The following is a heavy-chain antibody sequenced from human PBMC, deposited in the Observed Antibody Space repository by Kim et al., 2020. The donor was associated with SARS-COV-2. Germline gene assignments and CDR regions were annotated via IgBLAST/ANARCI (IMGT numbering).Heavy chain of an antibody. CDR3: ARGYYDSSGYYPSYFDY. CDR1: GGTFSSYA. CDR2: IIPIFGTA. D-gene: IGHD3-22*01. Sequence: SVKVSCKASGGTFSSYAISWVRQAPGQGLEWMGGIIPIFGTANYAQKFQGRVTITADESTSTAYMELSSLRSEDTAVYYCARGYYDSSGYYPSYFDYWGQGTLVTVSS. J-gene: IGHJ4*02. V-gene: IGHV1-69*13.